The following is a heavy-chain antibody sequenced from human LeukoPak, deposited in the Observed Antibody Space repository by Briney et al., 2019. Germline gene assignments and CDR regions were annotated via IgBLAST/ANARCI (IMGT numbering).Heavy chain of an antibody. CDR3: ARQGMVLGAVNWSDP. V-gene: IGHV1-2*02. CDR1: GYTLTGYS. Sequence: ASVKVSCKASGYTLTGYSMHSVRQAPGQGLEWMGWITPIRGGTNYAQKCQGRVTMARDTSISTACMELSRRGADDTAVYYCARQGMVLGAVNWSDPWGQGTLVTVSS. J-gene: IGHJ5*02. CDR2: ITPIRGGT. D-gene: IGHD3-10*01.